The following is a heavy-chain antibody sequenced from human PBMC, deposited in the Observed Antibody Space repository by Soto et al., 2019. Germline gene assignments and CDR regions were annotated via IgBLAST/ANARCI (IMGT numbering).Heavy chain of an antibody. J-gene: IGHJ6*02. CDR3: ARYYGYYDILTGLYYYYGMDV. D-gene: IGHD3-9*01. CDR1: GFSLSTSGMC. CDR2: IDWDDDK. Sequence: GSGPTLVNPTQTLTLTCTFSGFSLSTSGMCVSWIRQPPGKALEWLALIDWDDDKYYSTSLKTRLTISKDTSKNQVVLTMTNMDPVDTATYYCARYYGYYDILTGLYYYYGMDVWGQGTTVTVSS. V-gene: IGHV2-70*01.